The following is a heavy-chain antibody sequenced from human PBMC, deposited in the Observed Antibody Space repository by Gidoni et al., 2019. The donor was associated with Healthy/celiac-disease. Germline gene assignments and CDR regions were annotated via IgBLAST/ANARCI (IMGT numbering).Heavy chain of an antibody. CDR1: GGSISSSNW. CDR2: IYHSGST. CDR3: ARGDYMDV. V-gene: IGHV4-4*02. Sequence: QVHLQESGPGLVKPSGTLSLTCAVPGGSISSSNWCSWFRQPPGKGREWIGEIYHSGSTNYNPSLKIRVTISVDKSKNQFSLKLSSVTAADTAVYYCARGDYMDVWGKGTTVTVSS. J-gene: IGHJ6*03.